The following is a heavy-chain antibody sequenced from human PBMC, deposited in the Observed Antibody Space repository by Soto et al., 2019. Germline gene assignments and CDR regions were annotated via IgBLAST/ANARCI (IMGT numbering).Heavy chain of an antibody. Sequence: CGPTLANPTLPLTLTCTFSGFSLSSSGMSLTWVRQPPGKALEWLALIDWDDKKYYSTSLKTRLTISKDTSKNQVVLTMTNMDPVDTATYFCARIHSTRIFDYWGQGAMFTGSS. CDR2: IDWDDKK. V-gene: IGHV2-70*20. CDR3: ARIHSTRIFDY. CDR1: GFSLSSSGMS. D-gene: IGHD1-1*01. J-gene: IGHJ4*02.